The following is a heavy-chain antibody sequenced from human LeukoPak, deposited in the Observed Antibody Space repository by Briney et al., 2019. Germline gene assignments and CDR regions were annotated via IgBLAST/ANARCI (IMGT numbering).Heavy chain of an antibody. D-gene: IGHD6-6*01. V-gene: IGHV3-30-3*01. Sequence: GGSLRLSCAVSGFTFSSYAMHWVRQAPGKGLEWVTVISYDGSNKYYADSVKGRFTISRDNSKNTLYLQMNSLRAEDTAVYYCARGHSSSSPYYYYYYGMDVWGQGTTVTVSS. CDR1: GFTFSSYA. CDR2: ISYDGSNK. J-gene: IGHJ6*02. CDR3: ARGHSSSSPYYYYYYGMDV.